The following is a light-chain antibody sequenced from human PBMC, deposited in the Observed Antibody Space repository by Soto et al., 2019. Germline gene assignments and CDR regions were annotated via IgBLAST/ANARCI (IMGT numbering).Light chain of an antibody. CDR3: QQYGSSF. J-gene: IGKJ4*01. V-gene: IGKV3-20*01. CDR2: GAS. CDR1: QSVSSIY. Sequence: EIVLTQSPGTLSLSPGERATLSCRASQSVSSIYLAWYQQKPGQAPRLLIYGASSRPTGIPDRFSGSGSGTDFTLTISRLEPEDFAVYYCQQYGSSFFGGGTKVDIK.